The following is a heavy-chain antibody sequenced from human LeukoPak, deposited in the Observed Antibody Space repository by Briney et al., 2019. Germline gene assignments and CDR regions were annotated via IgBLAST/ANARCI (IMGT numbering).Heavy chain of an antibody. V-gene: IGHV3-49*03. Sequence: PGGPLRLSCTASGFTFGDYAMSWFRQAPGKGLEWVGFIRSKAYGGTTEYAASVKGRFTISRDDSKSIAYLQMNSLKTEDTAVYYCTRAGGDIVATEDYWGQGTLVTVSS. D-gene: IGHD5-12*01. J-gene: IGHJ4*02. CDR3: TRAGGDIVATEDY. CDR1: GFTFGDYA. CDR2: IRSKAYGGTT.